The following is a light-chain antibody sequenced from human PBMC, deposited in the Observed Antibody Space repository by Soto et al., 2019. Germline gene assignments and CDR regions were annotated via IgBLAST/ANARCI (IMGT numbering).Light chain of an antibody. J-gene: IGLJ1*01. CDR1: SSDVGRYDF. CDR2: EVY. V-gene: IGLV2-23*02. CDR3: CSYAGGSTYV. Sequence: QSVLTQPASVSGSPGQSITISCTGTSSDVGRYDFVSWYQGHPGKAPKVMIYEVYNRPSGVSSRFSGSKSGSTASLTISGLQLEDEADYYCCSYAGGSTYVFGTGTKLTVL.